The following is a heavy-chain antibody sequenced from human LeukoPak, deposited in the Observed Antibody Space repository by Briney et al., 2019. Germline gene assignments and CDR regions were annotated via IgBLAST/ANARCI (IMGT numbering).Heavy chain of an antibody. CDR2: IKEDGSKT. D-gene: IGHD2-21*02. V-gene: IGHV3-7*01. J-gene: IGHJ4*02. CDR1: GFSFSRYW. Sequence: GGSLRLSCAASGFSFSRYWMSWVRQAPGKGLEWVGNIKEDGSKTNYVDSVKGRFTISRDNAKNAVYLQMNSLRDEDTALYYCAKDIVGGGDDYWGQGTLVTVSS. CDR3: AKDIVGGGDDY.